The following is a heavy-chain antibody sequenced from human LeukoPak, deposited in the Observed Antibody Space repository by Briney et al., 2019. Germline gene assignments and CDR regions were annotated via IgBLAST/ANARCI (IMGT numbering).Heavy chain of an antibody. Sequence: PSQTLSLTCTVSGASISHDYHFWSWIRQPPEKGLEFIGYIFHSGSTYYNASLRSRVTISIDTSKSQFSLSLSSVTAADTAVYYCARLEGPGAGAAYWGQGALVTVSS. CDR2: IFHSGST. CDR1: GASISHDYHF. V-gene: IGHV4-30-4*01. J-gene: IGHJ4*02. D-gene: IGHD6-13*01. CDR3: ARLEGPGAGAAY.